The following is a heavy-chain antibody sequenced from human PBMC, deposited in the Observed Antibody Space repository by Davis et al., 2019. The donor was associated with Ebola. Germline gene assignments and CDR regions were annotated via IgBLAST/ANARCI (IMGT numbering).Heavy chain of an antibody. J-gene: IGHJ6*02. CDR1: GFTFSSYE. D-gene: IGHD2-2*01. CDR3: ARDESCSSTSCFYYYYYGMDV. CDR2: ISSSGSTI. Sequence: PGGSLRLSCAASGFTFSSYEMNWVRQAPGKGLEWVSYISSSGSTIYYADSVKGRFTISRDNAKNSLYLQMNSLRAEDTAVYYCARDESCSSTSCFYYYYYGMDVWGQGTTVTVSS. V-gene: IGHV3-48*03.